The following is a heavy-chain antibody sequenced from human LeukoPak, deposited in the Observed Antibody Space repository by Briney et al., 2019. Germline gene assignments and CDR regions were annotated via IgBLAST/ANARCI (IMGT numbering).Heavy chain of an antibody. CDR3: AKAGYSSGWYVFDY. J-gene: IGHJ4*02. D-gene: IGHD6-19*01. V-gene: IGHV3-23*01. CDR2: ISGSGGST. CDR1: GFTFSSYA. Sequence: GGSLRLSCAASGFTFSSYAMNWVRQAPGKGLEWVSAISGSGGSTSYADSVKGRFTISRDNSKNTLYLQMNSLRAEDTAVYYCAKAGYSSGWYVFDYWGQGTLVTVSS.